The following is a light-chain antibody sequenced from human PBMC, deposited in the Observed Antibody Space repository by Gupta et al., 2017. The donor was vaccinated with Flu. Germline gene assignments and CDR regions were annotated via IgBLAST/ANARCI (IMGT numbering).Light chain of an antibody. J-gene: IGKJ5*01. V-gene: IGKV3-11*01. Sequence: ELVLTQSPATLSLSPGERATLSCRASQSVSSYLAWYQQKPGQAPRLLIYDASNRATGIPARFSGSGSGTDFTLTISSLEPEDFAVYYCQQSSNGPPITFGQGTRLEIK. CDR1: QSVSSY. CDR2: DAS. CDR3: QQSSNGPPIT.